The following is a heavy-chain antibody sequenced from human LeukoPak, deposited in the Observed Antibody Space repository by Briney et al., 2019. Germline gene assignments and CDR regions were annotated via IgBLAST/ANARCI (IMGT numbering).Heavy chain of an antibody. CDR2: IFYSGST. Sequence: PSETLSLTCTVSGGSISSYYWSWTRQPPGKGLEWIGFIFYSGSTNYNPSVKSRVTISVDTSKNQFSLKLRSVTAADTAVYYCAREDGYNSPYYFDYWGQGTLVTVSS. D-gene: IGHD5-24*01. CDR3: AREDGYNSPYYFDY. J-gene: IGHJ4*02. CDR1: GGSISSYY. V-gene: IGHV4-59*01.